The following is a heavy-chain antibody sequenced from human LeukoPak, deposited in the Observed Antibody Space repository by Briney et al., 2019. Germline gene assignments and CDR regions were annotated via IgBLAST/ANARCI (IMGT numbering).Heavy chain of an antibody. CDR2: IKQDGSEK. J-gene: IGHJ4*02. CDR1: GFTFSSYW. V-gene: IGHV3-7*01. D-gene: IGHD1-14*01. CDR3: ARSSSQRAGRFDY. Sequence: GGSLRLSCAASGFTFSSYWMSWVRQAPGKGLEWVANIKQDGSEKYYVDSVKGRFTISRDNAKNSLYLQMNSLRAEDTAVYYCARSSSQRAGRFDYWGQGTLVTVSS.